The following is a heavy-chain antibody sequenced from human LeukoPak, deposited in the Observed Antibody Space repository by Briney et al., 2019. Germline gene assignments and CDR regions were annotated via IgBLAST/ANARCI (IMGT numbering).Heavy chain of an antibody. Sequence: SVKVSCKASGGTFSSYAISWVRQAPGQGLEWMGGIIPIFGTANYAQKFQGRVTITADESTSTAYMELSSLRSEDTAVYYCARANTIWSGYYGGFDYWGQGTLVTVSS. D-gene: IGHD3-3*01. CDR3: ARANTIWSGYYGGFDY. V-gene: IGHV1-69*01. CDR1: GGTFSSYA. CDR2: IIPIFGTA. J-gene: IGHJ4*02.